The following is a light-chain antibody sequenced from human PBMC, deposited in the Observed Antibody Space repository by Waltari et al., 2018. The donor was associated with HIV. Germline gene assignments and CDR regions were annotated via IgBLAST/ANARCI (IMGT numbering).Light chain of an antibody. V-gene: IGLV8-61*01. J-gene: IGLJ3*02. CDR3: LLFVSGSWV. Sequence: QTVVTQEPSFSVSPGGTVTLTCALTSGSVPTGHFPNWYRQAPGQSPRTLMYDVNSRSSGVPDRFSGSITGGKAVLTITGAQADDECVYYCLLFVSGSWVFGGGTKVTV. CDR2: DVN. CDR1: SGSVPTGHF.